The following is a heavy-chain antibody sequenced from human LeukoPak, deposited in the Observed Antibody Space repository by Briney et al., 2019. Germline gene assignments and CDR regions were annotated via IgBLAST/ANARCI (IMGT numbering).Heavy chain of an antibody. CDR1: GGSLNSYY. J-gene: IGHJ3*02. CDR3: ARDGQLRNAFDI. V-gene: IGHV4-59*01. CDR2: IHYSGSA. D-gene: IGHD5-24*01. Sequence: SETLSLTCTVSGGSLNSYYWRWIRPPPGKGLEWMGYIHYSGSANYNPSLKSRVTISVDTSKNQFSLKLSSVTAADTAEYYCARDGQLRNAFDIWGQGTMLTVSS.